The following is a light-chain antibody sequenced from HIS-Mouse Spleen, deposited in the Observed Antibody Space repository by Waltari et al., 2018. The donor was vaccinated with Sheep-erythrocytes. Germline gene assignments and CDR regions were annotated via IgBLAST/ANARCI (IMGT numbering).Light chain of an antibody. CDR2: EVS. CDR1: SSDVGGYNY. V-gene: IGLV2-8*01. Sequence: QSALTQPPSASGSPGQSVPISCPGPSSDVGGYNYVPWYQQHPGKAPKLMIYEVSKRPSGVPDRFSGSKSGNTASLTVSGLQAEDEADYYCSSYAGSNNWVFGGGTKLTVL. CDR3: SSYAGSNNWV. J-gene: IGLJ3*02.